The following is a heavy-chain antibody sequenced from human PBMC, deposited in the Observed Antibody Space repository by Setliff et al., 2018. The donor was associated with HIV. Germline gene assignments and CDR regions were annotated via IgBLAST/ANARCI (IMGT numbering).Heavy chain of an antibody. CDR1: GGSISSHY. D-gene: IGHD3-3*01. CDR2: IYTSGST. V-gene: IGHV4-4*08. Sequence: SETLSLTCTVSGGSISSHYWSWIRQPPGKGLEWIGHIYTSGSTNSNPSLKSRVTMSVGTSKNQFSLKLSSVTAADTAVYYCARCYYNFWSGYPLDYMDVWGKGTTVTVSS. CDR3: ARCYYNFWSGYPLDYMDV. J-gene: IGHJ6*03.